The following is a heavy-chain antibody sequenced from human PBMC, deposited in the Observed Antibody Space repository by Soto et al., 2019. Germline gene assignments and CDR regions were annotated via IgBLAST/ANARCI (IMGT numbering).Heavy chain of an antibody. D-gene: IGHD2-2*01. CDR2: IYYSGST. V-gene: IGHV4-59*01. J-gene: IGHJ4*02. CDR1: GGSISSYY. CDR3: ARVYCSSTSCTLDY. Sequence: SATLSLTCTVSGGSISSYYWSWIRQPPGKGLEWIGYIYYSGSTNYNPSLKSRVTISVDTSKNQFSLKLSSVTAADTAVYYCARVYCSSTSCTLDYWGQGTLVTVSS.